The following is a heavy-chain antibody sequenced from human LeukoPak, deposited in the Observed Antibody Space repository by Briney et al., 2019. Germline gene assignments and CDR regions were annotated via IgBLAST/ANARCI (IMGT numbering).Heavy chain of an antibody. CDR3: AKGPLIEVAGTTWDY. CDR2: ISGSGVST. CDR1: GFTFSSYA. J-gene: IGHJ4*02. V-gene: IGHV3-23*01. Sequence: GGSLRLSCAASGFTFSSYAMSWVRQAAGKRLEWVSAISGSGVSTYYADSVKGRFTISRDNSDNTLYLHMSSLRAEDTAVYYCAKGPLIEVAGTTWDYWGQGTLVTVSS. D-gene: IGHD6-19*01.